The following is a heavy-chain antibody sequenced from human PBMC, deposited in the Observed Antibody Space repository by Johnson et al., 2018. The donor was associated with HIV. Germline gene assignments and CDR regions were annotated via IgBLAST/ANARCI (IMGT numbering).Heavy chain of an antibody. V-gene: IGHV3-20*04. CDR3: ARDMRWSKAFDI. CDR1: GFTFDDYG. Sequence: VQLVESGGGVARPGGSLRLSCEASGFTFDDYGMSWVHQAPGQGLEWVSGINWNGGSPGYVDSVKGRFTISRDNAKNSLYLQMNSLRAEDTALYYCARDMRWSKAFDIWGQGTMVTVSS. J-gene: IGHJ3*02. D-gene: IGHD3-3*01. CDR2: INWNGGSP.